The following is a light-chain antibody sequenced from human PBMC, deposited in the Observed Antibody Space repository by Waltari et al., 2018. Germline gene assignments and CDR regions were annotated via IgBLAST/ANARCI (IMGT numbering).Light chain of an antibody. Sequence: SVLTQPPSVSAATGPRVSLSCSGSSPNIGNNAVSWYRQVPGQAPNLLIFYDNLVPSGISDHFRGSKAGTLASLVISGLQSGDEAHYYCASWDDSLNGWVFGGGTKVTVL. CDR2: YDN. J-gene: IGLJ3*02. CDR3: ASWDDSLNGWV. V-gene: IGLV1-36*01. CDR1: SPNIGNNA.